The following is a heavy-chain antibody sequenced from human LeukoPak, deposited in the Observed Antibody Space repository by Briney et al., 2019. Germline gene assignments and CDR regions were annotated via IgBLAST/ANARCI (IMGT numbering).Heavy chain of an antibody. CDR1: GYTFTCYY. J-gene: IGHJ4*02. D-gene: IGHD3-22*01. V-gene: IGHV1-2*02. CDR2: INPNSGGT. Sequence: ASVKVSCKASGYTFTCYYMHWVRQAPGQGLEWMGWINPNSGGTNYAQKFQGRVTMTRDTSISTAYMELSRLRSDDTAMYYCARSDSSGFKNDYWGQGTLVTVSS. CDR3: ARSDSSGFKNDY.